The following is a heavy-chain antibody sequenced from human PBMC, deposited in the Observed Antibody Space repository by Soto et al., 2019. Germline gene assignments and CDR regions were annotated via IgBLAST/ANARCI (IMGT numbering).Heavy chain of an antibody. Sequence: SETLSLTCTVSGGSISSSSYYWGWIRQPPGKGLEWIGSIYYSGSTYYNPSLKSRVTISVDTSKNQFTLKLSSVTAADTAVYYCARHRYSSSWYGGYYYYGMDVWGQGTTVTVSS. V-gene: IGHV4-39*01. CDR2: IYYSGST. J-gene: IGHJ6*02. CDR3: ARHRYSSSWYGGYYYYGMDV. D-gene: IGHD6-13*01. CDR1: GGSISSSSYY.